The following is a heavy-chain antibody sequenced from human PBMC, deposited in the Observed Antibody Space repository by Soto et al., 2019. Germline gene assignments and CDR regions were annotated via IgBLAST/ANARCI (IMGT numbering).Heavy chain of an antibody. Sequence: SETLSLTCSVSGYSVSSSDYYWAWIRQPPGKGLEWIGSMLYSGLTYYNPSLKSRVTLSVDTSKNQFSVRLNSVTASDTAVYYCAPLSVSLSGPYGIHVWGQGTTVTAP. CDR1: GYSVSSSDYY. D-gene: IGHD2-15*01. J-gene: IGHJ6*02. V-gene: IGHV4-39*01. CDR3: APLSVSLSGPYGIHV. CDR2: MLYSGLT.